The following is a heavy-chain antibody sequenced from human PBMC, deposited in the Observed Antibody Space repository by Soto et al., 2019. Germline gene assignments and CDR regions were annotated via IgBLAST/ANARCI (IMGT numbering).Heavy chain of an antibody. CDR2: INGGNGNT. Sequence: ASVKVSCKASGYTFTKYAMNWVRQAPGLRLEWMGWINGGNGNTEYSRKFQGRVTFTRDTSASTAYMELSSLGSEDTAVYYCARSLEDSWPHNWFASWGQGTLVTVSS. J-gene: IGHJ5*01. CDR1: GYTFTKYA. CDR3: ARSLEDSWPHNWFAS. D-gene: IGHD6-13*01. V-gene: IGHV1-3*01.